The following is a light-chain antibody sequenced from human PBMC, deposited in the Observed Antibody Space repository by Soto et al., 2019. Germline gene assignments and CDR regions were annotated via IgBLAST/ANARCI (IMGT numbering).Light chain of an antibody. CDR1: SSNIGAGYD. CDR3: QSYDSSLSGLV. V-gene: IGLV1-40*01. CDR2: GNS. J-gene: IGLJ1*01. Sequence: QSVLTQPPSVSGAPGQRVTISCTGSSSNIGAGYDVHWYQQLPGTAPKLLIYGNSNRPSGVPDRFSGSKSGTSAFLAITGLQAEDEADYYCQSYDSSLSGLVFGTGTKLTFL.